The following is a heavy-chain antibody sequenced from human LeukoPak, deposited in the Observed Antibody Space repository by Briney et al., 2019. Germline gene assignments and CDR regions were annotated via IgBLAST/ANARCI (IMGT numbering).Heavy chain of an antibody. CDR1: GYSISSGYY. J-gene: IGHJ4*02. Sequence: PSETLSLTCTVSGYSISSGYYWGWIRQPPGKGLEWIGSIYHSGSTYYNPSLKSRVTISVDTSKNQFSLKLSSVTAADTAVYYCARWGQWLVRGIFDYWGQGTLVTVSS. D-gene: IGHD6-19*01. CDR2: IYHSGST. CDR3: ARWGQWLVRGIFDY. V-gene: IGHV4-38-2*02.